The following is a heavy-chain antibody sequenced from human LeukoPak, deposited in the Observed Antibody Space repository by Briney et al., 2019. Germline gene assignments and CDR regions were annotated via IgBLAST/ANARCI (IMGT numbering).Heavy chain of an antibody. V-gene: IGHV2-5*01. D-gene: IGHD3-22*01. J-gene: IGHJ4*02. Sequence: SGPTLVNPPQTLTLTCTFSGFSLSTSGVGVGWIRQPPGKALEWLALIYWNDDKRYSPSLKSRLTITKDTSKNQVVLTMTNMDPVDTATYYCAHRRLQGYYYDSSPIYYFDYWGQGTLVTVSS. CDR3: AHRRLQGYYYDSSPIYYFDY. CDR2: IYWNDDK. CDR1: GFSLSTSGVG.